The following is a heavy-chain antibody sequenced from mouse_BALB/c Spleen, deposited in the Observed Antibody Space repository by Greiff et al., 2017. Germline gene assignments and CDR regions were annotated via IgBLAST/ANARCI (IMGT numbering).Heavy chain of an antibody. V-gene: IGHV1S82*01. CDR1: GYSFTSYW. CDR2: IHPSDSET. J-gene: IGHJ1*01. CDR3: ARGGTTVVATRVDWYFEV. Sequence: QVQLQQPGAELVRPGASVKLSCKASGYSFTSYWMNWVKQRPGQGLEWIGMIHPSDSETRLNQKFKDKATLTVDKSSSTAYMQLSSPTSEDSAVYYGARGGTTVVATRVDWYFEVWGAGTTVTVSS. D-gene: IGHD1-1*01.